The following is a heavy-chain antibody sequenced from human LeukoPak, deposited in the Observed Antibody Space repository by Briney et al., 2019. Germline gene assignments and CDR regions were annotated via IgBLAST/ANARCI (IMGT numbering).Heavy chain of an antibody. CDR3: ARDLLRGGYGDYLNLDY. Sequence: ASVKVSCKASGYTFTGYYMHWVRQAPGQGLEWMGWINPNSGGTNYAQKFQGRVTMTRDTSISTAYMELSRLRSEDTAVYYCARDLLRGGYGDYLNLDYWGQGTLVTVSS. J-gene: IGHJ4*02. V-gene: IGHV1-2*02. CDR2: INPNSGGT. CDR1: GYTFTGYY. D-gene: IGHD4-17*01.